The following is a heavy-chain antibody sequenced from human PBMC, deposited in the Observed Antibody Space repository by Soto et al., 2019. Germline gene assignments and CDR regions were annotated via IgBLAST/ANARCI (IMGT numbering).Heavy chain of an antibody. CDR2: ISSSSSYI. D-gene: IGHD3-22*01. CDR1: GFTFSSYS. Sequence: GGSLRLSCAASGFTFSSYSMNWVRQAPGKGLEWVSSISSSSSYIYYADSVKGRLTISRDNAKNSLYLQMNSLRAEETAVYYCARERRYYYDSSGYYYAFGFDYWGQGTLVTVSS. V-gene: IGHV3-21*01. J-gene: IGHJ4*02. CDR3: ARERRYYYDSSGYYYAFGFDY.